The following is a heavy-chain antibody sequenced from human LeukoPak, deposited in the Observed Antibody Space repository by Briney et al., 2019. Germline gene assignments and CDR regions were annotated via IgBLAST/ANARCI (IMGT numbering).Heavy chain of an antibody. D-gene: IGHD6-13*01. CDR2: IFYPGST. J-gene: IGHJ4*02. V-gene: IGHV4-59*01. Sequence: SETLSLTCTVSGGSISSYYWSWIRQPPGKGLEWIGYIFYPGSTNYNPSLKSRATISLDTSKNQFSLRLRSVTAADTAVYYCTRSLFRYSSKWYYFDYWGQGTVVTVSS. CDR1: GGSISSYY. CDR3: TRSLFRYSSKWYYFDY.